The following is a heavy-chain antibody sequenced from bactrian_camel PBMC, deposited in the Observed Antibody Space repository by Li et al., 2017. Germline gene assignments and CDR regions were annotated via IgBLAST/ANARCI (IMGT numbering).Heavy chain of an antibody. J-gene: IGHJ7*01. V-gene: IGHV3S36*01. CDR1: GFIFNKCA. D-gene: IGHD5*01. CDR2: INTGGGTT. Sequence: VQLVESGGGSVQPGGSLRLSCIATGFIFNKCAMGWYRQAPGKGIEWVSTINTGGGTTYYADSLKGRFNVSRDNAKNTVYLQMNSLKPDDTAVYYCVRVEGDILFGYGVNDWGKGTQVTVS.